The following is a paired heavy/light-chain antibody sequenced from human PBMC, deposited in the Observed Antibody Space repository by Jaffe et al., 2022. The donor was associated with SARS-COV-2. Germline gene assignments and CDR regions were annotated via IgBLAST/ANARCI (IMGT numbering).Heavy chain of an antibody. D-gene: IGHD3-3*01. J-gene: IGHJ6*02. CDR1: GFTFSSYS. CDR3: ARDHVPRSLRFLEWPYYYGMDV. Sequence: EVQLVESGGGLVKPGGSLRLSCAASGFTFSSYSMNWVRQAPGKGLEWVSSISSSSSYIYYADSVKGRFTISRDNAKNSLYLQMNSLRAEDTAVYYCARDHVPRSLRFLEWPYYYGMDVWGQGTTVTVSS. V-gene: IGHV3-21*01. CDR2: ISSSSSYI.
Light chain of an antibody. CDR1: QSVSSY. CDR3: QQRSNWPLSIT. CDR2: DAS. V-gene: IGKV3-11*01. Sequence: EIVLTQSPATLSLSPGERATLSCRASQSVSSYLAWYQQKPGQAPRLLIYDASNRATGIPARFSGSGSGTDFTLTISSLEPEDFAVYYCQQRSNWPLSITFGQGTRLEIK. J-gene: IGKJ5*01.